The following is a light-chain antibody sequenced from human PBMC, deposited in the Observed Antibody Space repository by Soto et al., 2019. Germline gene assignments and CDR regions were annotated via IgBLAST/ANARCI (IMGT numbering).Light chain of an antibody. CDR3: QQYGSSPWT. J-gene: IGKJ1*01. CDR2: GAS. Sequence: EIVLTQSPGTLSLPPGERATLSCRASQSVGSNHLAWYQQKPGQAPRLLIHGASNRATGIPDRFSGSGSGTDFTLTISRLEPEDFAVYYCQQYGSSPWTFGQGTKVDIK. V-gene: IGKV3-20*01. CDR1: QSVGSNH.